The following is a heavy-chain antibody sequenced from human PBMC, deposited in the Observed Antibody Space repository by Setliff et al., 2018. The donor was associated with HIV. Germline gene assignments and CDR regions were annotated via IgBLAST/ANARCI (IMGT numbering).Heavy chain of an antibody. CDR2: MNPNSGNT. CDR3: ATDPGYSSTWYSESFQH. D-gene: IGHD6-13*01. Sequence: ASVKVSCKASGHTFTNYDINWVRQATGQGLEWMGWMNPNSGNTGYAQKFQGRVTMTRNTSISTAYMELSSLRSDDTAMYYCATDPGYSSTWYSESFQHWGQGTLVTVSS. V-gene: IGHV1-8*02. CDR1: GHTFTNYD. J-gene: IGHJ1*01.